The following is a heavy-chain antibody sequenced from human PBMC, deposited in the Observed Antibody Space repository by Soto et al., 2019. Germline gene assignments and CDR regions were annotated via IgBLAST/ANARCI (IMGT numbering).Heavy chain of an antibody. CDR2: ISGSSSYI. CDR3: ARDPYNNNWFDP. J-gene: IGHJ5*02. CDR1: GFTFRSYT. Sequence: GGSLRLSCGASGFTFRSYTMNWVRQAPGKGLEWVSFISGSSSYIDYADSVKGRFTISRDNAKNSLYLQMNSLRAEDTAVYYCARDPYNNNWFDPWGQGTLVTVSS. V-gene: IGHV3-21*01. D-gene: IGHD1-20*01.